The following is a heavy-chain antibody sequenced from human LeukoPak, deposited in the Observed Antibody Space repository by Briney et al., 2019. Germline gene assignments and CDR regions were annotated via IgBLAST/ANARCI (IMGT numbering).Heavy chain of an antibody. J-gene: IGHJ6*02. Sequence: GRSLRLSCAASGFTFSSYAMSWVRQAPGKGLEWVANIKQDGSEKYYVDSVKGRFTISRDNAKNSLYLQTNSLRAEDTAVYYCARYSGSYEVNYYYYYGMDVWGQGTTVTVSS. CDR3: ARYSGSYEVNYYYYYGMDV. CDR2: IKQDGSEK. V-gene: IGHV3-7*03. CDR1: GFTFSSYA. D-gene: IGHD1-26*01.